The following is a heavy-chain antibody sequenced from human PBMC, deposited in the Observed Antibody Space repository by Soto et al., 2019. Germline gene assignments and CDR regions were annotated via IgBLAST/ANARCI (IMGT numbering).Heavy chain of an antibody. D-gene: IGHD6-6*01. CDR3: ARAGSSTRAPFDY. CDR2: INPNSGGT. CDR1: GYTFTGYY. V-gene: IGHV1-2*02. J-gene: IGHJ4*02. Sequence: ASVKVSCKASGYTFTGYYMHWVRQAPGQGLGWMGWINPNSGGTNYAQKFQGRVTMTRDTSISTAYMELSRLRSDDTAVYYCARAGSSTRAPFDYWGQGTLVTAPQ.